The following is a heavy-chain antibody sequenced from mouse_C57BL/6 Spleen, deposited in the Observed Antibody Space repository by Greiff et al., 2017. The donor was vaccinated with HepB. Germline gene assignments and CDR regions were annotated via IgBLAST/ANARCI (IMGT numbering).Heavy chain of an antibody. D-gene: IGHD1-1*01. CDR1: GFTFSSYG. CDR2: ISSGGSYT. CDR3: ARGTTVVAKYYFDY. J-gene: IGHJ2*01. V-gene: IGHV5-6*02. Sequence: EVKLMESGGDLVKPGGSLKLSCAASGFTFSSYGMSWVRQTPDKRLEWVATISSGGSYTYYPDSVKGRFTISRDNAKNTLYLQMSSLKSEDTAMYYCARGTTVVAKYYFDYWGQGTTLTVSS.